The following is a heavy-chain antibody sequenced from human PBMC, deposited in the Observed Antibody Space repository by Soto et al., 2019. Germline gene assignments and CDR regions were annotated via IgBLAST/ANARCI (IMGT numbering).Heavy chain of an antibody. V-gene: IGHV1-18*01. CDR3: ARHKIDTYYYDSSVHLPDY. D-gene: IGHD3-22*01. Sequence: GASVKVSCKASGYTFTSYGISWVRQAPGQGLEWMGWISAYNGNTNYAQKLQGRVTMTTDTSTSTAYMELRSLRSDGTAVYYCARHKIDTYYYDSSVHLPDYWGQGTLVTVS. CDR1: GYTFTSYG. J-gene: IGHJ4*02. CDR2: ISAYNGNT.